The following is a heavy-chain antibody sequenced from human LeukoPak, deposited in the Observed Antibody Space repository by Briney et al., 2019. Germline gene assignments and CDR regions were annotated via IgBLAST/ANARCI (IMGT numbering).Heavy chain of an antibody. V-gene: IGHV1-69*04. CDR1: GGTFSSYA. CDR3: ARAGSITAADY. CDR2: IIPILGIA. D-gene: IGHD6-25*01. J-gene: IGHJ4*02. Sequence: ASVKVSCKASGGTFSSYAISWVRQARGQGLEWMGRIIPILGIANYAQKFQGRVTITADKSTSTAYMELSSLRSEDTAVYYCARAGSITAADYWGQGTLVTVSS.